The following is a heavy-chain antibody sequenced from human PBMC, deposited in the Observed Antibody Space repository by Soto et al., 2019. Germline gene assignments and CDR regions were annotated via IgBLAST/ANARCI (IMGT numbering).Heavy chain of an antibody. CDR1: GFTFSSHG. V-gene: IGHV3-33*01. CDR3: ARDMWVGSNPPYYYAMEV. CDR2: IWYDVSNK. D-gene: IGHD1-26*01. J-gene: IGHJ6*02. Sequence: QVQLVESGGGVVQPGRSLRLSCAASGFTFSSHGIHWVRQAPGKGLEWVAVIWYDVSNKFYADSVKGRFTISRDNYTNTLYLQLNSLGAEDTAVYYGARDMWVGSNPPYYYAMEVWGQGTTVTVSS.